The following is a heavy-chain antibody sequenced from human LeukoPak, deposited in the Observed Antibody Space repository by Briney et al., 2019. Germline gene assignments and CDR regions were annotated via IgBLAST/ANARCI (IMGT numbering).Heavy chain of an antibody. CDR3: AKVGYCSSTSCYSQVDY. D-gene: IGHD2-2*01. V-gene: IGHV3-30*02. CDR2: IRYDGSNK. CDR1: GFTFSSYG. J-gene: IGHJ4*02. Sequence: GGSLRLSCAASGFTFSSYGMHWVRQAPGKGLEWVAFIRYDGSNKYYADSVKGRFTISRDNSKNTLYLQMNSLRAEDTAVYYCAKVGYCSSTSCYSQVDYWGQGTLVTVSS.